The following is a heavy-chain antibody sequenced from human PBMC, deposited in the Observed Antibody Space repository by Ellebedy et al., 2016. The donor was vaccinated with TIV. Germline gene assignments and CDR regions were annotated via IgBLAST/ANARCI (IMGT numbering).Heavy chain of an antibody. CDR2: INHRGNT. J-gene: IGHJ4*02. Sequence: GSLRLSCAASGFTVSSNYISWVRQAPGKGLEWIGEINHRGNTNYNPSLKSRLTISVDTSKNQFSLKLNSVTAADTAVFYCARTAMARGVIIGVDYWGQGTLVTVSS. D-gene: IGHD3-10*01. CDR3: ARTAMARGVIIGVDY. V-gene: IGHV4-34*01. CDR1: GFTVSSNY.